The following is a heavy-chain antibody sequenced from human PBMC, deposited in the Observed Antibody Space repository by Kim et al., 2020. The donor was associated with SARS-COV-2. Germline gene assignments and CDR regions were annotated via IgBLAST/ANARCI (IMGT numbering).Heavy chain of an antibody. V-gene: IGHV3-23*03. CDR3: AKARGGFGYGMDV. Sequence: AASVKGRFTISRDNSKNTLYLQMNSLRAEDTAVYYCAKARGGFGYGMDVWGQGTTVTVSS. D-gene: IGHD3-10*01. J-gene: IGHJ6*02.